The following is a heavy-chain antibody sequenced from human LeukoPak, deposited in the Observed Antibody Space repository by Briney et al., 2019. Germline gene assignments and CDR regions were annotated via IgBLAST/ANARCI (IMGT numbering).Heavy chain of an antibody. J-gene: IGHJ5*02. CDR1: GGTFTSYA. V-gene: IGHV1-69*13. CDR2: IIPISGTT. Sequence: GASVKVSCKTSGGTFTSYAITWVRQAPGQGLEWMGKIIPISGTTNYAQKFQGRVTFTADESTSTAYMEVSSLRSEDTDLYYCARKLRLGGNWFDPWGQGTLVTVSS. D-gene: IGHD1-26*01. CDR3: ARKLRLGGNWFDP.